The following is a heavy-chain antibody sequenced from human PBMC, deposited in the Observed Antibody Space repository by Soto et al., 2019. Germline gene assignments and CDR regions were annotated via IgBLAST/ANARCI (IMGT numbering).Heavy chain of an antibody. D-gene: IGHD3-10*01. CDR1: GFTFSNHA. CDR3: ARDAIAMVRGTNNWFDP. Sequence: EVQLLESGGGLVQPGGSLRLSCAASGFTFSNHAMSWVRQAPGKGLEWVSAISGNGISTYYADSVRGRFTISGDNSKNTLYLQMNRLRADDTAVYYCARDAIAMVRGTNNWFDPWGQGTLVTVST. J-gene: IGHJ5*02. V-gene: IGHV3-23*01. CDR2: ISGNGIST.